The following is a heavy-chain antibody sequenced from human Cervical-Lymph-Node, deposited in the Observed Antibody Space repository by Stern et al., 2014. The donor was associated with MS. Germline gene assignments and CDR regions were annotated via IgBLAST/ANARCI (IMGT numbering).Heavy chain of an antibody. CDR1: GFNFSAYY. CDR2: ISSNGSTI. D-gene: IGHD1-26*01. V-gene: IGHV3-11*01. J-gene: IGHJ4*02. Sequence: VQLLESGGDLVKPGGSLRLSCAASGFNFSAYYMNWIRPAPGKGLEWLSYISSNGSTIYYADSVKGRFIISRDNAKQSLYLQMNSLRAEDTAVYYCARGLPSFWGQGTLVTVSP. CDR3: ARGLPSF.